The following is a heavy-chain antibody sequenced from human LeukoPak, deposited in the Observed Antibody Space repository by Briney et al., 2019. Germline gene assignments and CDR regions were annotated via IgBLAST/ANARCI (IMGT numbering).Heavy chain of an antibody. V-gene: IGHV3-30*02. J-gene: IGHJ4*02. CDR1: GFTFSSYG. D-gene: IGHD3-10*01. Sequence: GSLRLSCTTSGFTFSSYGMHWVRQAPGKGLEWVTFLRYDGNNKYYADSVKGRFTISRDNSKNTLYLQMNSLRAEDTAVYYYAKHLAGKIRGANTERGQGTLVTVSS. CDR2: LRYDGNNK. CDR3: AKHLAGKIRGANTE.